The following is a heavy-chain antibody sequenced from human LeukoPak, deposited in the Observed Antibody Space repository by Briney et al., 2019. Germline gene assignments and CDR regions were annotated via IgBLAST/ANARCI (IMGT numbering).Heavy chain of an antibody. D-gene: IGHD4-17*01. V-gene: IGHV3-15*01. J-gene: IGHJ4*02. CDR2: IKSKTDGGTT. CDR3: TTDDYGDYVPFDY. CDR1: GITLSNYG. Sequence: PGGSLRLSCAVSGITLSNYGMSWVRQAPGKGLEWVGRIKSKTDGGTTDYAAPVKGRFTISRDDSKNTLYLQMNSLKTEDTAVYYCTTDDYGDYVPFDYWGQGTLVTVSS.